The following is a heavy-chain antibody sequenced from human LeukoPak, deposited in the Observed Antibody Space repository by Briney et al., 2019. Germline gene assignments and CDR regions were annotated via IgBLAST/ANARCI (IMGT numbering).Heavy chain of an antibody. D-gene: IGHD4-23*01. CDR1: GGSISSYY. CDR3: ARRQNGGNVDYYYYGMDV. J-gene: IGHJ6*02. V-gene: IGHV4-59*01. CDR2: IYYSGST. Sequence: SETLSLTCTVSGGSISSYYWSWIRQPPGKGLEWIGYIYYSGSTNYNPSLKSRVTISVDTSKNQFSLKLSSVTAADTAVYYCARRQNGGNVDYYYYGMDVWGQGTTVTVSS.